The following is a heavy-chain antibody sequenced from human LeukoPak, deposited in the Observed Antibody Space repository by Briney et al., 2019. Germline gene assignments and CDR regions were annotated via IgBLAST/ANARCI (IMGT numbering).Heavy chain of an antibody. CDR1: GFTFSSYA. V-gene: IGHV3-23*01. J-gene: IGHJ4*02. D-gene: IGHD3-16*02. CDR2: ISGSGGST. CDR3: AKVALYGYVWGSYRYRFDY. Sequence: GGSLRLSCAASGFTFSSYAMSWVRQAPGKGLEWVSAISGSGGSTYYADSVKGRFTISRDNFKNTLYLQMNSLRAEDTAEYYCAKVALYGYVWGSYRYRFDYWGQGTLVTVSS.